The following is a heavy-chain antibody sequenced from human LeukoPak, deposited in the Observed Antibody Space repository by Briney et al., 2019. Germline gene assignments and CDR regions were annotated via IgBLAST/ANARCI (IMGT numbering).Heavy chain of an antibody. J-gene: IGHJ6*02. CDR3: TSRMTTYDYYYYYGMDV. D-gene: IGHD1-1*01. CDR2: IRSKANSYAT. Sequence: GGSLRLSCAASGFTFSGSAMHWVRQASGKGLEWVGRIRSKANSYATAYAASVKGRFTISRDDSKNTAYLQMNSLKTEDTAVYYCTSRMTTYDYYYYYGMDVWGQGTTVPVSS. CDR1: GFTFSGSA. V-gene: IGHV3-73*01.